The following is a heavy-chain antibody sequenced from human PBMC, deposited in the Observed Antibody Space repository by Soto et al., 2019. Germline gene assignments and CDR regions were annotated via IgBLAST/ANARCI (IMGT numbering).Heavy chain of an antibody. Sequence: GGSLRLSCAASGFTVSSNYMSWVRQAPGKGLEWVSVIYSGGSTYYADSVKGRFTISRDNSKNTLYLQMNSLRAEDTAVYYCARDPTSYYDSGGYLVPAPAFDYGGQGTLVTVSS. CDR2: IYSGGST. D-gene: IGHD3-22*01. J-gene: IGHJ4*02. V-gene: IGHV3-53*01. CDR3: ARDPTSYYDSGGYLVPAPAFDY. CDR1: GFTVSSNY.